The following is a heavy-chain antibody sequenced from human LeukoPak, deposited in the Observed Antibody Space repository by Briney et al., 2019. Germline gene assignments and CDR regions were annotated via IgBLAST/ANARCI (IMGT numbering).Heavy chain of an antibody. CDR1: GGTFSSYA. V-gene: IGHV1-69*05. Sequence: SVKVSCKASGGTFSSYAISWVRQAPGQGLEWMGGIIPIFGTANYAQEFQGRVTITTDESTSTAYMELSSLRSEDTAVYYCAGGYCSSTSCYQAYAFDIWGQGTMVTVSS. CDR2: IIPIFGTA. J-gene: IGHJ3*02. D-gene: IGHD2-2*01. CDR3: AGGYCSSTSCYQAYAFDI.